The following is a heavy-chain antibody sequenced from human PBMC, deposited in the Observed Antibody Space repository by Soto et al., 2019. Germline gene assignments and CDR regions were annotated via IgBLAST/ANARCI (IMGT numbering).Heavy chain of an antibody. J-gene: IGHJ6*02. D-gene: IGHD3-10*01. CDR2: INGDGSST. CDR3: ASDLYGSGSYAYYYGMDV. CDR1: GFTFSSYW. Sequence: EVQLVESGGGLVQPGGSLRLSCAASGFTFSSYWMHWVRQAPGKGLVWVSRINGDGSSTSYADSVKGRFTISRDNAKNTLYLQMNSLRVEDTAVYYCASDLYGSGSYAYYYGMDVWVQGTTVTVSS. V-gene: IGHV3-74*01.